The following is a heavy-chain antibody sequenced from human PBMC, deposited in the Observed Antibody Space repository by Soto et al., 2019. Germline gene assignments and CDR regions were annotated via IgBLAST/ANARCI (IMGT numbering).Heavy chain of an antibody. Sequence: PGGSLRLSCAASGFNVGAFAVNWVRQAPGKELEWVSGISVSDAFIYYADSVRGRFSISRDASENILYLQMNSLRVDDTALYYCTRETVAGITGLDYWGPGTLVTVSS. V-gene: IGHV3-23*01. J-gene: IGHJ4*02. CDR1: GFNVGAFA. CDR3: TRETVAGITGLDY. D-gene: IGHD1-20*01. CDR2: ISVSDAFI.